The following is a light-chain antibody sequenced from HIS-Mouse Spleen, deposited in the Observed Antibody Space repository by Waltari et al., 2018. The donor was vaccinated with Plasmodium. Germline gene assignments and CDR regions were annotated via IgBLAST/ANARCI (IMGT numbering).Light chain of an antibody. J-gene: IGLJ1*01. CDR3: CSDAGSSTYV. V-gene: IGLV2-23*01. CDR1: SSDVGSYNL. CDR2: EGS. Sequence: QSALTQPASVSGSPGQSITISCTGTSSDVGSYNLVSWYHQHPGKAPKLMVYEGSKRPSGVSNRVSGSKSGNTASLTISGLQAEDEADYYCCSDAGSSTYVFGTGTKVTVL.